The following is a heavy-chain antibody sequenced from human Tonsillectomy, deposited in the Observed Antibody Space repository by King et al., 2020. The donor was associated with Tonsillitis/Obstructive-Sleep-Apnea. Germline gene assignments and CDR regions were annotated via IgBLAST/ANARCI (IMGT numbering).Heavy chain of an antibody. CDR3: ARRVVVVAATVFDP. CDR1: GGSFMCYY. CDR2: INHSGRT. V-gene: IGHV4-34*01. D-gene: IGHD2-15*01. Sequence: VHLQQWGAGRLKPSETLSCTRAVYGGSFMCYYWSLSGHPPGRVLEVIGEINHSGRTHYNPSPKGRVTISVDTSKNQFSLKLSSVTAADTAVYYCARRVVVVAATVFDPWGQGTLVTVSS. J-gene: IGHJ5*02.